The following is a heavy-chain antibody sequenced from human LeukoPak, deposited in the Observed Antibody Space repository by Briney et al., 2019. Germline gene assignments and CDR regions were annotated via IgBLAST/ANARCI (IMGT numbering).Heavy chain of an antibody. CDR3: ARTSRHFYNSGGNSIPWPDGMDV. CDR1: GASISNYY. D-gene: IGHD3-10*01. CDR2: VYYTGST. V-gene: IGHV4-59*01. J-gene: IGHJ6*02. Sequence: SETLSLTCTVSGASISNYYWTWMRQAPGKGLEWIGYVYYTGSTNYNPSHKSRVTISVDTSKNQFFLKLSAVTAADTAVYYCARTSRHFYNSGGNSIPWPDGMDVWGQGTTVTVSS.